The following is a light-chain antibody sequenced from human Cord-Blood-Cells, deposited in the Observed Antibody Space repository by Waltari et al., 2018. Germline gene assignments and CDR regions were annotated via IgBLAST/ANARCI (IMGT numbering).Light chain of an antibody. CDR2: DAS. V-gene: IGKV3-11*01. CDR1: QSVSSY. J-gene: IGKJ4*01. Sequence: EIALTQSPATLSLSPGERATLSCRASQSVSSYLAWYQQKPGQAPRLLIYDASNGATGIPARCSGSGSGTDFTLTISSLGPEDFAVYYCQQRSNWPKLTFGGGTKVEIK. CDR3: QQRSNWPKLT.